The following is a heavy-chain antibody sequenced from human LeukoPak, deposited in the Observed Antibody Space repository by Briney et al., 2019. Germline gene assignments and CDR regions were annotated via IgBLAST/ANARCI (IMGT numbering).Heavy chain of an antibody. J-gene: IGHJ5*02. CDR1: SYSFTSYG. V-gene: IGHV1-18*01. D-gene: IGHD6-6*01. CDR2: ISAYNGNT. CDR3: ARSENSSSSVNWFDP. Sequence: ASVKVSCTASSYSFTSYGIIWVRQAPGQGLEWMGWISAYNGNTNYAQKLQGRVTMTTDTSTSTAYMELRSLRSDDTAVYYCARSENSSSSVNWFDPWGQGTLVTVSS.